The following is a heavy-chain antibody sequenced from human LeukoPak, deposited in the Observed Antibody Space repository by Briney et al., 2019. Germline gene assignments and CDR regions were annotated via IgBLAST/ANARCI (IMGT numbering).Heavy chain of an antibody. CDR1: GFTFSNYW. CDR3: AKAARTTVTYSFDS. J-gene: IGHJ4*02. CDR2: INNDGSNT. V-gene: IGHV3-74*03. Sequence: GGSLRLSCAASGFTFSNYWMHWVRQAPGKGLVWVSHINNDGSNTKYADSVKGRFTISRDNSKNTLYLQMNSLRAEDTAMYYCAKAARTTVTYSFDSWGQGTLVTVSS. D-gene: IGHD4-17*01.